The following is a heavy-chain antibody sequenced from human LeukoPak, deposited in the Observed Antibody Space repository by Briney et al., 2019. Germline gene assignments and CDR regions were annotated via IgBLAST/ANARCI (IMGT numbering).Heavy chain of an antibody. J-gene: IGHJ4*02. V-gene: IGHV4-34*01. D-gene: IGHD4-11*01. CDR1: GGSSSGYY. CDR2: INHSGST. CDR3: ARVTTPFDY. Sequence: SETLSLTCAVYGGSSSGYYWSWIRQPPGKGLEWIGEINHSGSTNYNPSLKSRVTKSVDTSKNQFSLKLSSVTAADTAVYYCARVTTPFDYWGQGTLVTVSS.